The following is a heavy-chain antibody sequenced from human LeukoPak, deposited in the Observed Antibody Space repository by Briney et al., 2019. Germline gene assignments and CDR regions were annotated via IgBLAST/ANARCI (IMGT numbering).Heavy chain of an antibody. CDR2: ISSSGSTI. V-gene: IGHV3-48*03. J-gene: IGHJ1*01. CDR3: ARGGTLEYFQH. Sequence: GGTLRLSCAASGFTFSSYEMNWVCHAPAPGLEWVSYISSSGSTIYYADSVKGRFTISKDNAKNSLYLQMNSLRAEDTAFYYCARGGTLEYFQHWGQGTLVTVSS. CDR1: GFTFSSYE.